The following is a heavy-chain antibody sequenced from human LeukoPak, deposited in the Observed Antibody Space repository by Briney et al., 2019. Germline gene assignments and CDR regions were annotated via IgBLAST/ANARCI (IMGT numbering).Heavy chain of an antibody. CDR1: DGSISSYY. CDR2: IYYSGST. J-gene: IGHJ4*02. CDR3: ARERHDYGDYRFDY. V-gene: IGHV4-59*01. D-gene: IGHD4-17*01. Sequence: SETLSLTXTVSDGSISSYYWSWIRQPPGKGLEWIGYIYYSGSTNYNPSLKSRVTISVDTSKNQFSLKLSSVTAADTAVYYCARERHDYGDYRFDYWGQGTLVTVSS.